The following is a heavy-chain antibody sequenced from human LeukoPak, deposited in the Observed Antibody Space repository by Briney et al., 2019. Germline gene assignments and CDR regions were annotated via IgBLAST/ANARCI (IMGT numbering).Heavy chain of an antibody. CDR2: MNGDGSTT. J-gene: IGHJ4*02. CDR1: GFAFNKYC. Sequence: GGSLRLSCAASGFAFNKYCMHWVRQTPGKGLVWVSRMNGDGSTTSYADSVKGGFTISRDNATNTLYLQMRSLRAEDPAVYYCATGNYYDSRGYYTFGHWGQGTLVTVSS. V-gene: IGHV3-74*01. CDR3: ATGNYYDSRGYYTFGH. D-gene: IGHD3-22*01.